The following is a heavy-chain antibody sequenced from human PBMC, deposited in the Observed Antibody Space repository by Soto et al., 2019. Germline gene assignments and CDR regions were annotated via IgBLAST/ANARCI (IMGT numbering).Heavy chain of an antibody. CDR3: YKYSPIGSSVSGHDDLES. V-gene: IGHV1-69*02. J-gene: IGHJ4*02. CDR2: IIPMLDIT. Sequence: QVQLVQSGAEVKKPGSSVKVYCKASGGTFSNHIITWVRQAHGQGPEWMGSIIPMLDITNYAQKFQGKVTNTTEKSTTKAYKEVTSRKPEDTAMYYWYKYSPIGSSVSGHDDLESWGQGHLVTDTS. D-gene: IGHD5-12*01. CDR1: GGTFSNHI.